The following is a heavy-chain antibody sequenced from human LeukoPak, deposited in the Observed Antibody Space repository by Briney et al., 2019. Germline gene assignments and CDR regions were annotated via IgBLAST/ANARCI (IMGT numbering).Heavy chain of an antibody. CDR3: ARVKDSTNANWFDP. J-gene: IGHJ5*02. V-gene: IGHV1-2*06. CDR2: INPNSGGT. Sequence: ASVKVSCKASGYTFSGYYMHWVRQAPGQGLEWMGRINPNSGGTNYAQKFQGRVTMTRDTSINTAYMDLSSLRSDDTAVYYCARVKDSTNANWFDPWGQGTLVTVSS. D-gene: IGHD2-2*01. CDR1: GYTFSGYY.